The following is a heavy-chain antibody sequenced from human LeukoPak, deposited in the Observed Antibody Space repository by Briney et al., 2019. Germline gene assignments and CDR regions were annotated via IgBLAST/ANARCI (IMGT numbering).Heavy chain of an antibody. CDR2: IYYSGST. CDR3: ARLWELREGFYYFDY. D-gene: IGHD1-26*01. CDR1: GGSISSYY. Sequence: SETLSLTCTVSGGSISSYYWSWIRQPPGKGLEWIGYIYYSGSTNYTPALKSRVTISVDTSKNQFSLKLSSVTAADTAVYYCARLWELREGFYYFDYWGQGTLVTVSS. V-gene: IGHV4-59*01. J-gene: IGHJ4*02.